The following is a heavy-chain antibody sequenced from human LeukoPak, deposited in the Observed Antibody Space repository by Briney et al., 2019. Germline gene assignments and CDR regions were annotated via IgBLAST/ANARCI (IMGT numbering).Heavy chain of an antibody. CDR3: ARDRSGGTYYYDSSGYSF. CDR2: ISSSGSTI. Sequence: GGSLRLSCAASGFTFSDYYMSWIRQAPGKGLEWVSYISSSGSTIYYADSVEGRFTISRDNAKNSLYLQMSSPRADDTAVYYCARDRSGGTYYYDSSGYSFWGQGTLVTVSS. D-gene: IGHD3-22*01. CDR1: GFTFSDYY. V-gene: IGHV3-11*01. J-gene: IGHJ4*02.